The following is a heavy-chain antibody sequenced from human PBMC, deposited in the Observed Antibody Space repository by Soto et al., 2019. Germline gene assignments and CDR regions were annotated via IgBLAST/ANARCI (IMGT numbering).Heavy chain of an antibody. CDR2: IYYSGST. V-gene: IGHV4-39*01. D-gene: IGHD2-15*01. CDR1: GDSISSNSYF. J-gene: IGHJ3*02. Sequence: QLQLQVSGPGLVKPSETLSLTCTVSGDSISSNSYFWGWIRQPPGEGLEWIGIIYYSGSTYYNPSLKSRVTIYVDTSKNQFSLNLSSVTAADTAVYYCARRWYSGGFDIWGQGTMVTVSS. CDR3: ARRWYSGGFDI.